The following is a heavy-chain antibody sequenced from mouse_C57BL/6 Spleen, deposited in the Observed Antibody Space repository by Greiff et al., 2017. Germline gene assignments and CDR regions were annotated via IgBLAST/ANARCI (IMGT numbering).Heavy chain of an antibody. J-gene: IGHJ2*01. CDR1: GYTFTTYP. V-gene: IGHV1-47*01. D-gene: IGHD1-1*01. Sequence: VKLQESGAELVKPGASVKMSCKASGYTFTTYPIEWMKQNHGKSLEWIGNFHPYNDDTKYNEKFKGKATLTVEKSSSTVYLELSRLTSDDSAVYYCARGGYYGSSSYYFDYWGQGTTLTVSS. CDR2: FHPYNDDT. CDR3: ARGGYYGSSSYYFDY.